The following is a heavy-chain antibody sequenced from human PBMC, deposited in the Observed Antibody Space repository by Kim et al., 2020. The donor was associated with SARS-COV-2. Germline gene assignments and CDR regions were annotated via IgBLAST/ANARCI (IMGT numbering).Heavy chain of an antibody. J-gene: IGHJ4*02. Sequence: TAPMKGRFTIARDNSKNTLYLEMISLRAEDTAVYYCVGDRSGYTGGFDYWGQGTLVTVSS. D-gene: IGHD6-19*01. V-gene: IGHV3-30*10. CDR3: VGDRSGYTGGFDY.